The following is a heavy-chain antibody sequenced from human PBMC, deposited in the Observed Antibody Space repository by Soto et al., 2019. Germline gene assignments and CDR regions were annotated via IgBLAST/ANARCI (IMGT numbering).Heavy chain of an antibody. CDR1: GYTFTSYY. V-gene: IGHV1-46*01. CDR3: ARDSTTTLYLFWSGYSGYYFDY. J-gene: IGHJ4*02. CDR2: INPSGGST. D-gene: IGHD3-3*01. Sequence: ASVKVSCKASGYTFTSYYMHWVRQAPGQGLEWMGIINPSGGSTSYAQKFQGRVTMTRDTSTSTVYMELSSLRSEDTAVYYCARDSTTTLYLFWSGYSGYYFDYWGQGTLVTVSS.